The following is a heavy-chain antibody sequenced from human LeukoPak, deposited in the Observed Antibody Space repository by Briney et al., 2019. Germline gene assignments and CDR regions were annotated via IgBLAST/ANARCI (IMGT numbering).Heavy chain of an antibody. Sequence: ASVKVSCKASGYTFTSYYMHRVRQAPGQGLEWMGIINPSGGSTSYAQKLQGRVTMTTDTSTSTAYMELRSLRSDDTAVYYCARVPFFGVVTPDYWGQGTLVTVSS. CDR2: INPSGGST. J-gene: IGHJ4*02. V-gene: IGHV1-46*01. CDR3: ARVPFFGVVTPDY. CDR1: GYTFTSYY. D-gene: IGHD3-3*01.